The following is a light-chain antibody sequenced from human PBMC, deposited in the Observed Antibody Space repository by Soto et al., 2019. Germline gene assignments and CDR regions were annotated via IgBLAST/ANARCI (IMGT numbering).Light chain of an antibody. CDR2: RNI. CDR1: SSNVGAGYD. Sequence: QAVVTQPPSVSGAPGQRVTISCTGSSSNVGAGYDVHWYQQLPGTAPKLLIYRNINRPSGVPDRFSGSKSGTSASLAITGLQAEDEADYYCQSFDSSLNDWMFGGGTKLTVL. CDR3: QSFDSSLNDWM. J-gene: IGLJ3*02. V-gene: IGLV1-40*01.